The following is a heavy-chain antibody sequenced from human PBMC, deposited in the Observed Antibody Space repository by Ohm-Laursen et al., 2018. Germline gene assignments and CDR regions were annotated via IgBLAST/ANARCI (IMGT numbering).Heavy chain of an antibody. D-gene: IGHD6-13*01. CDR3: ARLPSSWYDWKGVWEYYFDY. V-gene: IGHV4-61*08. CDR2: IYYSGST. CDR1: GGSISSGGYY. J-gene: IGHJ4*02. Sequence: SETLSLTCAVSGGSISSGGYYWSWIRQPPGKGLEWIGYIYYSGSTNYNPSLKSRVTISVDTSKNQFSLKLSSVTAADTAVYYCARLPSSWYDWKGVWEYYFDYWGQGTLVTVSS.